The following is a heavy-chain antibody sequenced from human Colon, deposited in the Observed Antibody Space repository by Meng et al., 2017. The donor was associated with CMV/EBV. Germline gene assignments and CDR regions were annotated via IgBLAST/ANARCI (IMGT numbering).Heavy chain of an antibody. V-gene: IGHV4-4*07. Sequence: QVQFRGSGPRLVNPSETPSLTRTVSGSSITSYYWSWIRQPAGKGLEWIGRVYISGNTNYNPSLKSRVTMSIDTSKNQLSLNIRSVTAADTAVYYCARDSNLSGLAYWGQGTLVTVSS. CDR2: VYISGNT. J-gene: IGHJ4*02. D-gene: IGHD3-10*01. CDR1: GSSITSYY. CDR3: ARDSNLSGLAY.